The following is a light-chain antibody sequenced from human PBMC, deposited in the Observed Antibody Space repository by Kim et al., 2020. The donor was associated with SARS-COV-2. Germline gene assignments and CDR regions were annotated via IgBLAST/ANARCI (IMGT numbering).Light chain of an antibody. V-gene: IGKV1-39*01. Sequence: DIQMTQSPSSLSASVGDRVTITCRASQSISNYLNWYQQKPGKAPKLLIYAASSLQSEVPSRFSDSGSGTDFTLTISSLQPEDFATYYCQQSYNTPHTFGQGTKLEI. CDR2: AAS. J-gene: IGKJ2*01. CDR1: QSISNY. CDR3: QQSYNTPHT.